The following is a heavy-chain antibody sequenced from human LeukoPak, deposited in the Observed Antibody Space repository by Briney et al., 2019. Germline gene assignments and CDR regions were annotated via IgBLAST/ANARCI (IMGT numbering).Heavy chain of an antibody. V-gene: IGHV4-4*07. J-gene: IGHJ6*02. D-gene: IGHD6-19*01. Sequence: SETLSLTCTVSGGSINNYYWSWIRQPAGKGLEWIGRIYSSGSTNYNPSLQSRVTMSVDTSKNQFSLKLSSVTAADTAVYYCARGPGLAVAGHYYYGMDVWGQGTTVTVSS. CDR3: ARGPGLAVAGHYYYGMDV. CDR2: IYSSGST. CDR1: GGSINNYY.